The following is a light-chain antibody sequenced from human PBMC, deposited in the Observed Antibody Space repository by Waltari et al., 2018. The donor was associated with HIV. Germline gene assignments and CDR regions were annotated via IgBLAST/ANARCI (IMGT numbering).Light chain of an antibody. V-gene: IGKV4-1*01. CDR2: WAS. CDR1: WTISSNSDTKNY. Sequence: DIVMIQSPDLLAVSLGERSTINCASIWTISSNSDTKNYVAWYLQRPGQSPKVLIFWASTRAFGVSDRFSGSGSGTDFSLTLSSLQADDVGIYYCQQYYTIPPTFGGGTKVEI. J-gene: IGKJ4*01. CDR3: QQYYTIPPT.